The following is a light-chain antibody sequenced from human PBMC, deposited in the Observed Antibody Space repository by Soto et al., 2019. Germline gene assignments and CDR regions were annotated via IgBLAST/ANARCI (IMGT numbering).Light chain of an antibody. CDR3: QQYKAWPLT. CDR2: RTS. V-gene: IGKV3-15*01. CDR1: ESINSN. J-gene: IGKJ4*01. Sequence: EIVMTQSPATLSVSLGERATLSCRASESINSNLAWYQQKPGQAPRLLIYRTSNRATGVPARFSGSGSGTEFTLTISSLQSEDFAVFYCQQYKAWPLTFGGGTNVELK.